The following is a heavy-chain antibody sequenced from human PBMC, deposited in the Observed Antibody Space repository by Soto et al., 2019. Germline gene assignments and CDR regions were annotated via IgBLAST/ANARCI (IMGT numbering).Heavy chain of an antibody. CDR2: IYWDDDT. V-gene: IGHV2-5*02. Sequence: QITLKESGPTLVKPTQTLKLTCTFSGFSLTSRPVGVDWVRQPPGKALKWLAFIYWDDDTRYSPSLRSTLTVTKDASKNQVVLTLTNMDPVDTATYYCAHRRNYDGSWNEGVFDYWGQGILVTVSS. CDR3: AHRRNYDGSWNEGVFDY. CDR1: GFSLTSRPVG. D-gene: IGHD3-16*01. J-gene: IGHJ4*02.